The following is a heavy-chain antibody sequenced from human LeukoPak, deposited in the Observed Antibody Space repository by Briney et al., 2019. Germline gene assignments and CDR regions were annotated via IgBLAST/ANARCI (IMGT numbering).Heavy chain of an antibody. CDR1: GFTFSSYA. CDR3: ATGRSGYFDS. V-gene: IGHV3-15*01. Sequence: PGRSLRLSCAASGFTFSSYAMHWVRQAPGKGLEWVARIKSKTDGGIKDYAAPVKGTFTISRDDSENTVYLQMNSLKIEDTAVYYCATGRSGYFDSWGQGSLVTVS. CDR2: IKSKTDGGIK. J-gene: IGHJ4*02.